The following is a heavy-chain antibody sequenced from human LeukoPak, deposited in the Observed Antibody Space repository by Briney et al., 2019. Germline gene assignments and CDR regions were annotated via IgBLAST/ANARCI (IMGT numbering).Heavy chain of an antibody. Sequence: SETLSLTCIVSGYSISRGYYWGWIRQPPGKGLEWIGSIYYSGSTYYNPSLKSRVTISVDTSKNQFSLKLSSVTAADTAVYYCAREHCSGGSCYSIYYYYYMDVWGKGTTVTVSS. D-gene: IGHD2-15*01. CDR2: IYYSGST. CDR1: GYSISRGYY. J-gene: IGHJ6*03. V-gene: IGHV4-38-2*02. CDR3: AREHCSGGSCYSIYYYYYMDV.